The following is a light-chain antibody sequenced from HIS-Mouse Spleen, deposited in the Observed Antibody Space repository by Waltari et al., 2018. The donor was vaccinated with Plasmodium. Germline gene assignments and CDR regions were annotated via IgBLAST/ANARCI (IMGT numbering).Light chain of an antibody. CDR1: QRVSSN. CDR2: GAS. V-gene: IGKV3-15*01. CDR3: QQYNNWSFT. J-gene: IGKJ3*01. Sequence: EIVMTQSPATLSVSPGEKATIYCRASQRVSSNLAWYQQNPGQAPRLLIYGASTRATGIPARFSGSGSGTEFTLTISSLQSEDFAVYYCQQYNNWSFTFGPGTKVDIK.